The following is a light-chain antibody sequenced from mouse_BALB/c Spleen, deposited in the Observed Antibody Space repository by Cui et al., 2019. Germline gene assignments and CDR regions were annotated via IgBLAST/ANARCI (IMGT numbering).Light chain of an antibody. CDR2: LTS. Sequence: QIVLTQSPALMSASPGEKVTMTCSASSRVSYMYWYQQKPRSSPKPWIYLTSNLASGVPARFSGSGSGTSYSLTISSMEAEDAATYYCQQWSSWTFGGGTKLEIK. CDR1: SRVSY. CDR3: QQWSSWT. V-gene: IGKV4-68*01. J-gene: IGKJ1*01.